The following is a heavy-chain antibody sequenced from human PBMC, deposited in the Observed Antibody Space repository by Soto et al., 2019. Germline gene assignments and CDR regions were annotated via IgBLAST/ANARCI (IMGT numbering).Heavy chain of an antibody. CDR1: GGTFSSYR. D-gene: IGHD3-10*01. CDR2: IVPIYRTA. V-gene: IGHV1-69*13. CDR3: ARDYGSGSYYNSFFDY. Sequence: SVKVSCKASGGTFSSYRINWVRQAPGQGLEWVGGIVPIYRTADYAQKFQGRVTITADESARTAYLEVRSLRAEDTAVYYCARDYGSGSYYNSFFDYWGQGTLVTVSS. J-gene: IGHJ4*02.